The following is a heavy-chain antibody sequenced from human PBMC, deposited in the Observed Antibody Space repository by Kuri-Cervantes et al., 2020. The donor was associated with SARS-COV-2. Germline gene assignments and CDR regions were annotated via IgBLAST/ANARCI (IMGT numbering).Heavy chain of an antibody. CDR1: GFTFSSYS. J-gene: IGHJ6*03. CDR2: ISSSSSHI. V-gene: IGHV3-21*01. CDR3: ARVETSHYSSYYMDV. Sequence: GESLKISCAASGFTFSSYSMNWVRQAPGKGLEWVSSISSSSSHIYYADSVKGRFTISRDNAKNTLSLQMNSLSAEDTAVYFCARVETSHYSSYYMDVWGKGTTVTVSS.